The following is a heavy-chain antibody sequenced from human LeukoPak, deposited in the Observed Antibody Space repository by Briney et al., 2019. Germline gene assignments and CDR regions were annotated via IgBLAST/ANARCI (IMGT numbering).Heavy chain of an antibody. CDR3: ARDQRYYYDSTGAFDI. CDR1: GGSFSGYY. CDR2: IYTSGST. Sequence: SESLSLTCAVYGGSFSGYYWSWIRQPAGKGLEWIGRIYTSGSTNYNPSLKSRVTMSVDTSKNQFSPKLSSVTAADTAVYYCARDQRYYYDSTGAFDIWGQGTMVTVSS. V-gene: IGHV4-4*07. D-gene: IGHD3-22*01. J-gene: IGHJ3*02.